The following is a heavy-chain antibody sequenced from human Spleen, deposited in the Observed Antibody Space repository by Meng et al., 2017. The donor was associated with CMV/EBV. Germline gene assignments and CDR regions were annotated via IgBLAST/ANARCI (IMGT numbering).Heavy chain of an antibody. Sequence: ASVKVSCKASGYTFTGHYMHWVRQAPGQGLEWMGWIHPNTGGTNYAQNFQGRVTMTRDTSIRTVYMELSSLRSDDTAMYYCARDHNWEPDYWGQGTLVTVSS. CDR1: GYTFTGHY. V-gene: IGHV1-2*02. CDR3: ARDHNWEPDY. CDR2: IHPNTGGT. D-gene: IGHD1-20*01. J-gene: IGHJ4*02.